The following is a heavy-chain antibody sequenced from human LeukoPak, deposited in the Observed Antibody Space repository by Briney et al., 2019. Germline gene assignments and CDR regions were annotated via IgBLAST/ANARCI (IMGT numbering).Heavy chain of an antibody. CDR3: AKDLEATRRGGFDY. Sequence: GGSLRLSCAASGFTFSSYAMSWVRQAPGKGLKWVSAISGSGGSTFYADSVKGRFTISRDNSKSTLYLQMNSLSAEDTAVYYCAKDLEATRRGGFDYWGQGTLVTVSS. V-gene: IGHV3-23*01. D-gene: IGHD5-12*01. CDR2: ISGSGGST. CDR1: GFTFSSYA. J-gene: IGHJ4*02.